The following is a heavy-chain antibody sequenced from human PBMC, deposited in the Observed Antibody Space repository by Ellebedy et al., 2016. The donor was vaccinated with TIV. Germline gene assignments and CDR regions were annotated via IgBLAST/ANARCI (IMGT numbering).Heavy chain of an antibody. Sequence: AASVKVSCKASGYTFTSYGIRWVRQAPGQGLEWMGWIRAYNGNTNYAQTLQGRVTMTTDTSTSTANMELSRLTSDDTAIYYCARDKYTKEGFDAWGQGTLVTVSS. CDR3: ARDKYTKEGFDA. CDR2: IRAYNGNT. V-gene: IGHV1-18*01. D-gene: IGHD2-8*01. CDR1: GYTFTSYG. J-gene: IGHJ5*02.